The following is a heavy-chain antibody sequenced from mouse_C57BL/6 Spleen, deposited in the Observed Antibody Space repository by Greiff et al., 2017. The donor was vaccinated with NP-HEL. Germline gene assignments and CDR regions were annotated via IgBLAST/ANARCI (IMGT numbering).Heavy chain of an antibody. J-gene: IGHJ4*01. CDR3: ARGGVLYAMDY. V-gene: IGHV1-80*01. Sequence: QVQLQQSGAELVKPGASVKISCKASGYAFSSYWMNWVKQRPGQGLEWIGQIYPGDGDTNYNGKFKGKATLTADKSSSTAYMQLSSLTSEDSAVYFCARGGVLYAMDYWGQGTSVTVSS. CDR2: IYPGDGDT. D-gene: IGHD2-14*01. CDR1: GYAFSSYW.